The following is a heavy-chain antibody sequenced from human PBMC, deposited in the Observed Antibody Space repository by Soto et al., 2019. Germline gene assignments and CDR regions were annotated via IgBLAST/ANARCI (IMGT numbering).Heavy chain of an antibody. CDR2: IRAYNGHT. D-gene: IGHD6-13*01. CDR3: ARGYTSSWPIDY. Sequence: QVQLVQSGAEVKKPGASVKVSCEASGYTFTTYGISWVRQAPGQGLEWMGWIRAYNGHTNYAQKFQGRVTMTTDPSTSTAYIELRGLRSDDTAVYYGARGYTSSWPIDYWGQGTLVTVAS. CDR1: GYTFTTYG. J-gene: IGHJ4*02. V-gene: IGHV1-18*01.